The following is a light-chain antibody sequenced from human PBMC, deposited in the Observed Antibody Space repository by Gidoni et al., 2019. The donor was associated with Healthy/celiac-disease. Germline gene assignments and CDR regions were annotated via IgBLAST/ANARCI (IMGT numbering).Light chain of an antibody. V-gene: IGKV1-9*01. CDR2: DAS. CDR3: QQSTSFPLT. J-gene: IGKJ4*01. CDR1: QDISSY. Sequence: DIQLTQSPSFLSASVGDRVTVTCRASQDISSYLVWFQQKPGKAPKLLIYDASTLQSGVPSRFGGSGSGTEFTLTISSLKPEDFATYYCQQSTSFPLTFGGGTKVEIK.